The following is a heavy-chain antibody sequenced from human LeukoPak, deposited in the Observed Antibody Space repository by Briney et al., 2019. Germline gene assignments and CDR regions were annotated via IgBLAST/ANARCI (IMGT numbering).Heavy chain of an antibody. J-gene: IGHJ4*02. CDR1: GFTFSSYS. Sequence: GGSLRLSCAASGFTFSSYSMNWVRQAPGKGLEWVSYISSGSSTIYYADSVKGRFTISRDNAKNSLYLQMNSLRAEDTAVYYCARDRITVAADYWGQGTLVTVSS. D-gene: IGHD6-19*01. V-gene: IGHV3-48*01. CDR2: ISSGSSTI. CDR3: ARDRITVAADY.